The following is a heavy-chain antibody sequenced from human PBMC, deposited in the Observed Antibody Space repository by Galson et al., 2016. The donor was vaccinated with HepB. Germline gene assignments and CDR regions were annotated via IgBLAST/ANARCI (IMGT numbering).Heavy chain of an antibody. V-gene: IGHV3-30*04. CDR3: TRNPTYYYVTSASYYAIDY. J-gene: IGHJ4*02. Sequence: SLRLSCAASGFNFRNCAMHWFRPAPGKGLEWVAVISYDGGNIYYTDSVKGRFTISRDNSENTLFLQMGGLTTEDTAVYYCTRNPTYYYVTSASYYAIDYWGQGTLVTVSS. CDR2: ISYDGGNI. CDR1: GFNFRNCA. D-gene: IGHD3-22*01.